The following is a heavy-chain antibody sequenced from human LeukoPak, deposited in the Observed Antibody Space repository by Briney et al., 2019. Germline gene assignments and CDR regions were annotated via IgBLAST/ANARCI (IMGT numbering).Heavy chain of an antibody. Sequence: PGRSLRLSCAASGFTFSSYGMHWVRQAPGKGLEWVAVIWYDGSNKYYADSVKGRFTVSRDNSKNTLYLQMNSLRAEDTAVYYCARDRSRWYPAEYFQHWGQGTLVTVSS. V-gene: IGHV3-33*01. CDR1: GFTFSSYG. CDR2: IWYDGSNK. J-gene: IGHJ1*01. CDR3: ARDRSRWYPAEYFQH. D-gene: IGHD2-15*01.